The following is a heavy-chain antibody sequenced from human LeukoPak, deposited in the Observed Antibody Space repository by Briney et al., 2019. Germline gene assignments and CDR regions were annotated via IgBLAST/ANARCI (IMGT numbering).Heavy chain of an antibody. CDR2: ISYDGSNK. D-gene: IGHD3-10*01. J-gene: IGHJ5*02. V-gene: IGHV3-30*04. CDR3: ARDLSPMVRGVIIHNWFDP. Sequence: PGGSLRLSCAASGFTFSSYAMHWVRQAPGKGLEWVAVISYDGSNKYYADSVKGRFTISRDNSKNTLYLQMNSLRAEDTAVYYCARDLSPMVRGVIIHNWFDPWGQGTLVTVSS. CDR1: GFTFSSYA.